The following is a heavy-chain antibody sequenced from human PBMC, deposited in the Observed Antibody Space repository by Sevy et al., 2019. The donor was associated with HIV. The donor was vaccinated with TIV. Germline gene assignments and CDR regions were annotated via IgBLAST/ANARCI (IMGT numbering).Heavy chain of an antibody. CDR3: AGENAWGRGYS. J-gene: IGHJ4*02. CDR2: IYYNGHI. V-gene: IGHV4-59*08. D-gene: IGHD1-26*01. Sequence: SETLSLTCTVSGGSFTRLYWNWIRQPPGKGLEWIANIYYNGHINYNPSLKSRVTLSLDTSKNQFSLRLSSVIAADTAMYYCAGENAWGRGYSWGQGTLVTVSS. CDR1: GGSFTRLY.